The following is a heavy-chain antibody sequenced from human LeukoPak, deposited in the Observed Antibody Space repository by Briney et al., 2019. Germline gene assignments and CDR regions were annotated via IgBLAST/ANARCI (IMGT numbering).Heavy chain of an antibody. V-gene: IGHV3-30-3*01. CDR3: ARDWQGTSFDY. CDR2: ISYDGSNK. CDR1: GFTFSSYA. Sequence: SGGSLRLSCAASGFTFSSYAMHWVRQAPGKGLEWVAVISYDGSNKYYADSVKGRFTISRDNSKNTLYLQMNSLRAEDTAVYYCARDWQGTSFDYWGQGTLVTVFS. J-gene: IGHJ4*02.